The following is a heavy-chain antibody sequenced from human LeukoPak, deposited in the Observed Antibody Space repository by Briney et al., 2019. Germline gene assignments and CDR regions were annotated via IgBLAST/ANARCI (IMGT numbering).Heavy chain of an antibody. CDR2: IIPILGIA. CDR3: ARKYSSSPLTYGMDV. J-gene: IGHJ6*02. CDR1: GGTFSSYA. V-gene: IGHV1-69*04. Sequence: SEKVSCTASGGTFSSYAISWVRQTPGQGLEWMGRIIPILGIANYAQKFQGRVTITADKSTSTAYMELSSLRSEDTAVYYCARKYSSSPLTYGMDVWGQGTTVTVSS. D-gene: IGHD6-6*01.